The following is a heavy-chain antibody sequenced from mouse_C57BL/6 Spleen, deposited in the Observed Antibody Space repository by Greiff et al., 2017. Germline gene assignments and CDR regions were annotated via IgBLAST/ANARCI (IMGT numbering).Heavy chain of an antibody. CDR3: ALYYDYDGWFAY. CDR1: GYSITSGYY. D-gene: IGHD2-4*01. V-gene: IGHV3-6*01. J-gene: IGHJ3*01. CDR2: ISYDGSN. Sequence: EVQLQQSGPGLVKPSQSLSLTCSVTGYSITSGYYWNWIRQFPGNKLEWMGYISYDGSNNYNPSLKNRISITRDTSKNQFFLKLNSVTTEDTATYYCALYYDYDGWFAYWGQGTLVTVSA.